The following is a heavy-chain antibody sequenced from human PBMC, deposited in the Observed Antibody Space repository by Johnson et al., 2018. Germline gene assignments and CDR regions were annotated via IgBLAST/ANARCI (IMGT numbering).Heavy chain of an antibody. J-gene: IGHJ3*02. V-gene: IGHV3-23*04. CDR2: ISGSGGST. CDR3: AKDLRSGITMIVDAFDI. Sequence: EVQLVESGGGLVQPGGSLRLSCAASGFTFSSYAMSWVRQAPGKGLEWVSAISGSGGSTYYADSVKGRFTISRDNSKNTLYLQMNSLRAEDTAVYYCAKDLRSGITMIVDAFDIWGQGTMVTVSS. CDR1: GFTFSSYA. D-gene: IGHD3-22*01.